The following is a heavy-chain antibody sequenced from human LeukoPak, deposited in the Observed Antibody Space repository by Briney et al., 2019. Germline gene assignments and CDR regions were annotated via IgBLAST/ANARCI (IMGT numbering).Heavy chain of an antibody. V-gene: IGHV1-18*04. Sequence: GASVKDSCKSSGYTFTSYGISWVRPAPGQGLEWMGWISAYNGNTNYAQKLQGRVTMTTDTSTSTAYMELRSLRADDTAVYYCARGGLSDSSSWYVWGQGTLVTVSS. CDR3: ARGGLSDSSSWYV. CDR1: GYTFTSYG. CDR2: ISAYNGNT. J-gene: IGHJ4*02. D-gene: IGHD6-13*01.